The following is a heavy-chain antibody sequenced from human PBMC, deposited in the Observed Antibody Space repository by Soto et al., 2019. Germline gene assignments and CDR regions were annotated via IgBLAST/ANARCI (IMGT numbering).Heavy chain of an antibody. CDR3: THVSSVAHPFSDF. Sequence: EVQLVESGGGLVKPGGSLRISCTASGLTFVYAWMDWVRQAPGKRLEWVSRIKSQAGGGTIEYAAPVKGRFTISRDDSKNTVYLQMDRLKTEDTAVYYCTHVSSVAHPFSDFWGQGTLVTVSS. J-gene: IGHJ4*02. V-gene: IGHV3-15*07. CDR2: IKSQAGGGTI. D-gene: IGHD3-3*01. CDR1: GLTFVYAW.